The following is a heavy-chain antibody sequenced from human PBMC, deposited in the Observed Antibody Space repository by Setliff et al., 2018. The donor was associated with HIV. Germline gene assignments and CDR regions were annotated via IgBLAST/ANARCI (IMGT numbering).Heavy chain of an antibody. V-gene: IGHV1-18*01. CDR1: GYTFTSYG. Sequence: ASVKVSCKASGYTFTSYGISWVRQAPGQGLEWMGWISAYNGNTNYAQKLQGRVTMTTDTSTSTAYMERRSLRSDDTAVYYCARDDPLYYDSSGYYYVVAFDIWGQGTMVTVSS. D-gene: IGHD3-22*01. CDR2: ISAYNGNT. J-gene: IGHJ3*02. CDR3: ARDDPLYYDSSGYYYVVAFDI.